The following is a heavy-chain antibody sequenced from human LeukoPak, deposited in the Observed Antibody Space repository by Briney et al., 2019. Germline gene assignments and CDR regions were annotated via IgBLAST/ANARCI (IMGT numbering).Heavy chain of an antibody. D-gene: IGHD5-24*01. Sequence: SVKVSCKASGGTSSSYAISWVRQAPGQGLEWMGGIIPIFGTANYAQKFQGRVTITTDESTSTAYMELSSLRSEDTAVYYCAGRWGDGDNFMNNWFDPWGQGTLVTVSS. CDR2: IIPIFGTA. J-gene: IGHJ5*02. V-gene: IGHV1-69*05. CDR3: AGRWGDGDNFMNNWFDP. CDR1: GGTSSSYA.